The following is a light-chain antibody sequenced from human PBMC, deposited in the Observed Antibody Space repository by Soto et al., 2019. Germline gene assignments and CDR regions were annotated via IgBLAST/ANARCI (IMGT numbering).Light chain of an antibody. V-gene: IGLV1-40*01. J-gene: IGLJ2*01. Sequence: QSVLTQPPSVSGAPGQRVTISCTGSSSNIGAGYDVHWYQQLPGTAPKLLIYGNSNRPSGVPDRFSGSKSGTSASLAITGLQAEDEADYYCQSYDSSLSGNVVFGGGTTVTVL. CDR2: GNS. CDR1: SSNIGAGYD. CDR3: QSYDSSLSGNVV.